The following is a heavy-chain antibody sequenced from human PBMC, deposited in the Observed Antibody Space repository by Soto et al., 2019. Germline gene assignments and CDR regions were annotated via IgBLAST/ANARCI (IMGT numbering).Heavy chain of an antibody. CDR2: ISGSGGST. V-gene: IGHV3-23*01. D-gene: IGHD3-10*01. CDR1: GFTFSSYA. J-gene: IGHJ6*02. CDR3: ARAGIWFGESLMGV. Sequence: GGSLRLSYAASGFTFSSYAMSWVRQAPGKGLEWVSAISGSGGSTYYADSVKGRFTISRGNSKNTLYLQMNSLRAEDTAVYYCARAGIWFGESLMGVWGQGTTVTVSS.